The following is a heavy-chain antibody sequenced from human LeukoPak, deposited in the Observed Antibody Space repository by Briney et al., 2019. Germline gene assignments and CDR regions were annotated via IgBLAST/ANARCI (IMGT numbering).Heavy chain of an antibody. CDR1: GGSLRSGDYY. V-gene: IGHV4-30-4*01. Sequence: PPETLSLTCTVSGGSLRSGDYYWSWIRQPPGKGLEWIAYMYYSGSTYYNPSLKCRVTMSADTSKNQLSLKLSSVTAADTAVYYCARPYYYDSRIDPWGQGILVTVSS. D-gene: IGHD3-22*01. CDR2: MYYSGST. CDR3: ARPYYYDSRIDP. J-gene: IGHJ5*02.